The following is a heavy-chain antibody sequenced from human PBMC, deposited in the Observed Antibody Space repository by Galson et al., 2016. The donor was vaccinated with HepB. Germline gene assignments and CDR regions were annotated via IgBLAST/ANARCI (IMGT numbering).Heavy chain of an antibody. Sequence: TLSLTCSVSGGSLSTSYWNWIRQPPGKGLEWIGYIYYSGSTVYNPSLGSRVTISLDASMSQFSLEVTSVTAADTALYYCARGLRGSTGFDEHLDLWGQGVLVLVSS. D-gene: IGHD5-12*01. J-gene: IGHJ5*02. CDR3: ARGLRGSTGFDEHLDL. CDR1: GGSLSTSY. V-gene: IGHV4-59*01. CDR2: IYYSGST.